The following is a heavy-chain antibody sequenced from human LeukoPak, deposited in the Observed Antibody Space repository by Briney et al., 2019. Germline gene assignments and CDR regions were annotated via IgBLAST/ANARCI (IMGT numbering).Heavy chain of an antibody. Sequence: SETLSLTCTVSGGSISSYYWSWIRQPPGKGLEWIGYIYYSGSTNYNPSLKSRVTISVDTSKNQFSLKLSSVTAADTAVYYCARSLYCGGGSCDPFDYWGQGTLVTVSS. CDR2: IYYSGST. J-gene: IGHJ4*02. D-gene: IGHD2-15*01. CDR1: GGSISSYY. CDR3: ARSLYCGGGSCDPFDY. V-gene: IGHV4-59*01.